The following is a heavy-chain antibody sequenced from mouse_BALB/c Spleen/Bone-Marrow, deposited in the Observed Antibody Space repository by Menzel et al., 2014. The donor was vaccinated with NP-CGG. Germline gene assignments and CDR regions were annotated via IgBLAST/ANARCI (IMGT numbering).Heavy chain of an antibody. CDR2: INPGSGST. Sequence: QVQLQQPGAELVRPGTSVKVSCKASGYAFTDYLMEWLKQRPGQGPEWIGVINPGSGSTNYNEKFKDKATLTADTSSNTAYMQLSSLTSDDSAVYFCARYDGYLDYWGQGTTLTVSS. V-gene: IGHV1-54*01. CDR1: GYAFTDYL. D-gene: IGHD2-3*01. J-gene: IGHJ2*01. CDR3: ARYDGYLDY.